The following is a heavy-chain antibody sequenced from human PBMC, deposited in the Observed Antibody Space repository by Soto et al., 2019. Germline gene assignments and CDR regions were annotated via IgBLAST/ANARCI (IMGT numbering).Heavy chain of an antibody. D-gene: IGHD1-1*01. J-gene: IGHJ3*02. Sequence: GGSLRLSXAASGFTFSSYSMNWVRQAPGKGLEWVSSISSSSSYIYYADSVKGRFTISRDNAKNSLYLQMNSLRAEDTAVYYCARTGTTNAFDIWGQGTMVTVSS. CDR3: ARTGTTNAFDI. CDR1: GFTFSSYS. V-gene: IGHV3-21*01. CDR2: ISSSSSYI.